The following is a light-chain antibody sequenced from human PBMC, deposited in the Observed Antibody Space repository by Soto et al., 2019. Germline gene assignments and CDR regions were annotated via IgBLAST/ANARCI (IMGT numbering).Light chain of an antibody. Sequence: DIQMTQSPVSLSASVGDRATITCRASQSIAFYLNWYQQTPGRAPKSLIYAASTLQSGVPLRFSGSGSGTEFTLTISSLQPEDFATYYCQQTYSFPQTFGPGTKVDIK. CDR3: QQTYSFPQT. CDR2: AAS. CDR1: QSIAFY. J-gene: IGKJ1*01. V-gene: IGKV1-39*01.